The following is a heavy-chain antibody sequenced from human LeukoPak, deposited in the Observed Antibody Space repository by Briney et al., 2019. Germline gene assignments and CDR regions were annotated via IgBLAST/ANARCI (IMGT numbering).Heavy chain of an antibody. J-gene: IGHJ3*01. Sequence: SETLSLTCAVYGGSFSGYYWSWIRQPPGKGLEWIGEISHTGSTNYNPSLKSRITVSVDTSKKQFSLKLTSLTAADMAIYYCARARYSATWTDAFDVGGQGTMVTVSS. D-gene: IGHD5-12*01. CDR2: ISHTGST. CDR3: ARARYSATWTDAFDV. CDR1: GGSFSGYY. V-gene: IGHV4-34*01.